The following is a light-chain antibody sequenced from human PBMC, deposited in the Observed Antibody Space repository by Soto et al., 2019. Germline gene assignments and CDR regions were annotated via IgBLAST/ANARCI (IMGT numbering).Light chain of an antibody. CDR2: DAS. CDR3: QHYGSSPWT. CDR1: QTVSGSY. J-gene: IGKJ1*01. V-gene: IGKV3-20*01. Sequence: EIVLTQSAGTLSLSPGERATLSCSASQTVSGSYLAWFQQKPGQAPRLLIYDASTTAAAVPDRFSGSGSGTDFSLTINRLEPEDLAVYYCQHYGSSPWTFGQGTKVEIK.